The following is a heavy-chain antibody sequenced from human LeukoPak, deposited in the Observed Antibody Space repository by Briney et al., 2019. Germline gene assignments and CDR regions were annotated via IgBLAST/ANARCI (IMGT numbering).Heavy chain of an antibody. Sequence: GGSLRLSCAASGFTFSGSAMHWVRQASGKGLEWVGRIRSKANSYATAYAASVKGRFTISRDDSRNTAYLQMNSLKTEDTAVYYCTRLFSSSSITRYGMDVWGQGTTVTVSS. CDR1: GFTFSGSA. D-gene: IGHD6-13*01. V-gene: IGHV3-73*01. J-gene: IGHJ6*02. CDR2: IRSKANSYAT. CDR3: TRLFSSSSITRYGMDV.